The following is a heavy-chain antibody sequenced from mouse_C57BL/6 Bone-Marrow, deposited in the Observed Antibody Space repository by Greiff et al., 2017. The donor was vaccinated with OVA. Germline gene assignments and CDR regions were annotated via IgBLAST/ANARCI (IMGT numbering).Heavy chain of an antibody. CDR2: IDPETGGT. V-gene: IGHV1-15*01. J-gene: IGHJ4*01. Sequence: ESGAELVRPGASVTLSCKASGYTFTDYEMHWVKQTPVHGLEWIGAIDPETGGTAYNQKFKGKAILTADKSSSTAYMELRSLTSEDSAVYYCTSVYYYGSSPYYYAMDDWGQGTSVTVSS. CDR3: TSVYYYGSSPYYYAMDD. D-gene: IGHD1-1*01. CDR1: GYTFTDYE.